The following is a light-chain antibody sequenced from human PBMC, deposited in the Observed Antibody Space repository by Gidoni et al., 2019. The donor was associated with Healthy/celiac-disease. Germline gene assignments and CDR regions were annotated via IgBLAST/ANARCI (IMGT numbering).Light chain of an antibody. CDR1: QSVSSSY. CDR3: QHYGSSRFT. CDR2: GAT. V-gene: IGKV3-20*01. Sequence: EIVLTQPPGTLSLSPGERATLSCRASQSVSSSYLAWYQQKPGQAPRLLNYGATSRATGIPDRCSGRGARKDFTLTISRLEAEDVAVYYCQHYGSSRFTFGHGTKVDIK. J-gene: IGKJ3*01.